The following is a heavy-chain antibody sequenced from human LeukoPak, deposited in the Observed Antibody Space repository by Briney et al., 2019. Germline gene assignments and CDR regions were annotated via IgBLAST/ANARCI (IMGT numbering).Heavy chain of an antibody. V-gene: IGHV1-18*01. CDR2: ISAYNGNT. J-gene: IGHJ4*02. CDR3: ARNYHCTNGVCYRWDLLDY. Sequence: ASVKVSCKASGYTFTSYGISWVRQAPGRGLEWMGWISAYNGNTNYAQKLQGRVTMTTDTSTSTAYMELRSLRSDDTAVYYCARNYHCTNGVCYRWDLLDYWGQGTLVTVSS. D-gene: IGHD2-8*01. CDR1: GYTFTSYG.